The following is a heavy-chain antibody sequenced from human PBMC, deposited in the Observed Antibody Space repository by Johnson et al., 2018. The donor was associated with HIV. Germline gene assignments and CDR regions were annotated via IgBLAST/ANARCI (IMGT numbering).Heavy chain of an antibody. V-gene: IGHV3-15*01. Sequence: VQLVESGGGLVKPGGSLRLSCAASGFTFSNSWMSWVRQAPGQGLEWVARIKSTTDGGTVDYAAPVKCSCTISTNDSKNTLSLQMNSLRAEDKAVYYCARDGGVAAAVGVVAFDIWGQGTMVTVSS. CDR3: ARDGGVAAAVGVVAFDI. CDR2: IKSTTDGGTV. J-gene: IGHJ3*02. D-gene: IGHD6-13*01. CDR1: GFTFSNSW.